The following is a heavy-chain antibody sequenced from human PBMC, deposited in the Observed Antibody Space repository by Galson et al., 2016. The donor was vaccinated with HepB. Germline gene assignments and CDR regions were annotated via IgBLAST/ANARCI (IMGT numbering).Heavy chain of an antibody. CDR2: ISYGSGTR. J-gene: IGHJ4*02. Sequence: SLRLSCAGSGFTFSSYNMKWARQAPGKGLEWVSYISYGSGTRVYADSVKGRFTISRDNAKNSLYPQMDSLRAEDTAIYYCARRLSPVSGDYWGQGTLVTVSS. CDR1: GFTFSSYN. D-gene: IGHD6-19*01. CDR3: ARRLSPVSGDY. V-gene: IGHV3-48*03.